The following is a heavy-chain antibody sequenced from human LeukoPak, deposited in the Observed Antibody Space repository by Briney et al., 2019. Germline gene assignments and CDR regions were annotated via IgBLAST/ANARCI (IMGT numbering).Heavy chain of an antibody. CDR2: MNPNSGNT. V-gene: IGHV1-8*01. J-gene: IGHJ3*02. CDR1: GYTFTSYD. Sequence: ASVKVSCKASGYTFTSYDINWGRQATGQGLEWMGWMNPNSGNTGYAQKFQGRVTMTRNTSISTAYMELSSLRSEDTAVYYCARGPIPADYYDSSGYYYNAGDIWGQGTMVTVSS. CDR3: ARGPIPADYYDSSGYYYNAGDI. D-gene: IGHD3-22*01.